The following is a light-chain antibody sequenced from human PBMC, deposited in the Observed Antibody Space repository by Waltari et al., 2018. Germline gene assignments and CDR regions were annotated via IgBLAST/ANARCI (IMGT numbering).Light chain of an antibody. CDR2: DSY. J-gene: IGLJ2*01. CDR1: TGDFSRGHY. CDR3: WRAYTGGIVV. V-gene: IGLV7-46*01. Sequence: QAVVTPEPSLTVSPGGTVTLPCGPSTGDFSRGHYRHWLPQNPCEAHRTLIYDSYIKQSRTPARFSASLVGGKAVLTLSGAQAEDEAKYYCWRAYTGGIVVFGGGTELAVL.